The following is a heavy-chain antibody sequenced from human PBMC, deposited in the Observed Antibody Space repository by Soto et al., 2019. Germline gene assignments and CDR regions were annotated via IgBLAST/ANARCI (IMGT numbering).Heavy chain of an antibody. V-gene: IGHV4-31*03. Sequence: SETLSLTCTVSGGSISSGGYYWSWIRQHPGKGLEWIGYIYYSGSTYYNPSLKSRVTISVDTSKNQFSLKLSSVTAADTAVYYCARGCLGYCSSTSCYTADFWFDPWGQGTLVTVPQ. J-gene: IGHJ5*02. D-gene: IGHD2-2*02. CDR1: GGSISSGGYY. CDR3: ARGCLGYCSSTSCYTADFWFDP. CDR2: IYYSGST.